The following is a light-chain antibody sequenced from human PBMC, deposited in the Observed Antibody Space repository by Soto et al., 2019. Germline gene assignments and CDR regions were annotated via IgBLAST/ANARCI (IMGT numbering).Light chain of an antibody. CDR1: QSVTSSH. CDR3: QQRSNWPIT. CDR2: DAS. J-gene: IGKJ5*01. Sequence: EIVLTQSPGTLSLSPGERATLSCRASQSVTSSHLAWYQQKPGQAPRLLIYDASKRATGIPARFSGSGSGTDFTLTISSLEPEDFAVYYCQQRSNWPITFGQGTRLEIK. V-gene: IGKV3-11*01.